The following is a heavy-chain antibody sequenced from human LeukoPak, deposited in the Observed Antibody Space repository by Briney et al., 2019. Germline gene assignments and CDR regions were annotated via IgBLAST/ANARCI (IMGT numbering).Heavy chain of an antibody. CDR3: ARGVTLYSYGFSHRNAHFDY. D-gene: IGHD5-18*01. V-gene: IGHV4-39*07. CDR2: MYYSGST. J-gene: IGHJ4*02. CDR1: GGSISRSSYY. Sequence: SETLSLTCTVSGGSISRSSYYWGWIRQPPGKGLEWIGSMYYSGSTFYNPSLKSRVTILVDTSKNQFSLKLSSVTAADTAVYYCARGVTLYSYGFSHRNAHFDYWGQGTLVTVSS.